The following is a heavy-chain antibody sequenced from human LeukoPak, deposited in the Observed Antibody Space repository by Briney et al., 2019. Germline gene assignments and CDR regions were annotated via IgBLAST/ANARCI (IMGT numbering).Heavy chain of an antibody. Sequence: PVGSLRLSCAASGFTVSSHYMSWVRQAPGKGLEWVSAFYVGGSTYYADSVKGRFTISREHSTNTLYLQMDSLRAEDTAVYYCARDHVCLDYWGQGTLVTVSS. CDR1: GFTVSSHY. J-gene: IGHJ4*02. D-gene: IGHD2-8*01. CDR2: FYVGGST. CDR3: ARDHVCLDY. V-gene: IGHV3-66*01.